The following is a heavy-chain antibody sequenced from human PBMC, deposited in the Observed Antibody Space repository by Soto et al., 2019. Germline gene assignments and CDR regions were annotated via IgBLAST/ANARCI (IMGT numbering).Heavy chain of an antibody. CDR2: IIPIFGTA. V-gene: IGHV1-69*13. CDR3: ARNEMATITVDAFDI. J-gene: IGHJ3*02. D-gene: IGHD5-12*01. CDR1: GGTLSSYA. Sequence: SVKVACKASGGTLSSYAISWVRQAPGQGLEWMGGIIPIFGTANYAQKFQGRVTITADESTSTAYMELSSLRSEDTAVYYCARNEMATITVDAFDICAQGTMVTVSS.